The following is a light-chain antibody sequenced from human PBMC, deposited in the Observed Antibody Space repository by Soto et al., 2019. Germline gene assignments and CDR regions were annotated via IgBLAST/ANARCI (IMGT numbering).Light chain of an antibody. J-gene: IGKJ4*01. CDR2: HAS. V-gene: IGKV3-20*01. Sequence: EIVLTQSPGTLSLSPGETVSLSCRASHSVTSTYLAWYQHKPGQAPRLLIYHASFRATGIPDRFSAFGSGTDFTLTISRLEPEDFAVYYCQQYGSSPLTFGGGTKVEI. CDR1: HSVTSTY. CDR3: QQYGSSPLT.